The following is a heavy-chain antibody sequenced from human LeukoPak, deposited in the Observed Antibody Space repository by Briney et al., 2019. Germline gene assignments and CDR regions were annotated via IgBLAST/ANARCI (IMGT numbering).Heavy chain of an antibody. D-gene: IGHD6-13*01. V-gene: IGHV1-69*13. CDR1: GGTFSSYV. CDR3: ARERIAAAGSLLYYYGMDV. CDR2: IIPIFGTA. J-gene: IGHJ6*02. Sequence: AASVKVSCKASGGTFSSYVISWVRQAPGQGLEWMGGIIPIFGTANYAQKFQGRVTITADESTRTAYMELSSLRSEDTAVYYCARERIAAAGSLLYYYGMDVWGQGTTVTVSS.